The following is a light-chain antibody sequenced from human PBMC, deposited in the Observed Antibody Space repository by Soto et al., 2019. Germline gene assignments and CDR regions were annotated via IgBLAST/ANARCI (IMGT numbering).Light chain of an antibody. V-gene: IGKV3-11*01. Sequence: EIVLTQSPATLSLSPGDRATLPCRASQSVSRSLTWYQQKPGQAPRLLIYDASTRATGIPPRFSGSGSGTDFTLTISSLEPEDFAVYYCQQRSNSFGQGTKVGIK. CDR3: QQRSNS. CDR1: QSVSRS. J-gene: IGKJ1*01. CDR2: DAS.